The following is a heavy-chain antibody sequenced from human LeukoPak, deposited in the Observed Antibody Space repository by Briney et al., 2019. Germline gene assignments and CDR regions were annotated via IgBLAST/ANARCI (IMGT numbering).Heavy chain of an antibody. J-gene: IGHJ5*02. CDR3: ARDRAAGIAAAGGNNWFDP. CDR1: GYTFTGYY. V-gene: IGHV1-2*02. Sequence: SVKVSCKASGYTFTGYYMHWARQAPGQGLERMGWINPNSGGTNYAQKFQGRVTMTRNTSISTAYMELSRLRSDDTAVYYCARDRAAGIAAAGGNNWFDPWGQGTLVTVSS. CDR2: INPNSGGT. D-gene: IGHD6-13*01.